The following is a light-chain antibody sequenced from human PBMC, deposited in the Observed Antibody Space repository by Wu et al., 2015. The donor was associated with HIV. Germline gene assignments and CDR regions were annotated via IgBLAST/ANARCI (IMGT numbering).Light chain of an antibody. V-gene: IGKV1-5*03. CDR3: QQYNSDLRT. Sequence: DIQLAQSPSTLSASVGDRVIITCRASQSVSSWLAWYQQKPGKAPKLLIYKASSLERGVPSRFSGSGSGTEFTLSISSLQPDDFATYYCQQYNSDLRTFGQGTKVEIK. CDR1: QSVSSW. J-gene: IGKJ1*01. CDR2: KAS.